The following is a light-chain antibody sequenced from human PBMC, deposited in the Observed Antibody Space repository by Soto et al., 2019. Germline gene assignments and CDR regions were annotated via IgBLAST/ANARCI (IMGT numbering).Light chain of an antibody. J-gene: IGLJ1*01. CDR3: SSYASTSSYV. CDR2: EVR. Sequence: HSALTQPASVSGSPGQSITISCTGTSSDVGGYNHVSWYQQHPGKAPKLMIYEVRNRPSGVSDRFSASKSGNTASLTISGLQAEDEADYYCSSYASTSSYVFGTGTKLTVL. V-gene: IGLV2-14*01. CDR1: SSDVGGYNH.